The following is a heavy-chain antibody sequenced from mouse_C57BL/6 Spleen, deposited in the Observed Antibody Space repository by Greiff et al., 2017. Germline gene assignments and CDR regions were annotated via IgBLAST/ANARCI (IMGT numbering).Heavy chain of an antibody. V-gene: IGHV5-4*01. D-gene: IGHD2-3*01. J-gene: IGHJ2*01. CDR1: GFTFSSYA. Sequence: EVQGVESGGGLVKPGGSLKLSCAASGFTFSSYAMSWVRQTPEKRLEWVATISDGGSYTYYPDNVKGRFTISRDNAKNNLYLQMSHLKSEDTAMYYCARDWGYDGYWGYWGQGTTLTVSS. CDR3: ARDWGYDGYWGY. CDR2: ISDGGSYT.